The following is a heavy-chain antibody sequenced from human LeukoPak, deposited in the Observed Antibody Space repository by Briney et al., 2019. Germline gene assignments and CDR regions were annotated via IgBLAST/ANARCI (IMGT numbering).Heavy chain of an antibody. CDR3: ARDLSGYGDYVDY. J-gene: IGHJ4*02. CDR2: INPDGTST. CDR1: GFTFSSSW. V-gene: IGHV3-74*01. Sequence: GGSLRLSCAASGFTFSSSWMHWVRQAPGKGLVWVSRINPDGTSTSYADSVKGRFTISRDDAKNTLYLQMNSLRADDTAVYYCARDLSGYGDYVDYWGQGTLVTVSS. D-gene: IGHD4-17*01.